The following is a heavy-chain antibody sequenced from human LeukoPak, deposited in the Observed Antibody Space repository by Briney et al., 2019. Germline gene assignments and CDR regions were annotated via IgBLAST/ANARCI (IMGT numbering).Heavy chain of an antibody. D-gene: IGHD2-15*01. J-gene: IGHJ4*02. CDR3: ESDCSGGSCQVY. CDR2: IIPIFGTA. V-gene: IGHV1-69*13. CDR1: GGTFSSYA. Sequence: SLKLSCKASGGTFSSYAISWVRQAPGQGLEWRGGIIPIFGTANYAQKFQGRVTITADDSTSTAYMELSSLRSEDTYVYSYESDCSGGSCQVYWGQGTLVTVSS.